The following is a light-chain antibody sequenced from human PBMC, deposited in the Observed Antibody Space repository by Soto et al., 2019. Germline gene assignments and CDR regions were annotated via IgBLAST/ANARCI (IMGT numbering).Light chain of an antibody. Sequence: DIQLTQSPSFLSASVGDRVTITCRASQGISSYLAWYQQKPGKAPKVLIYDASSLQSGVPSRFSGSGSGTEFTLTISRLQPEDFATYYCQQLNTYPLTFGGGTKVDIK. CDR1: QGISSY. CDR2: DAS. CDR3: QQLNTYPLT. J-gene: IGKJ4*01. V-gene: IGKV1-9*01.